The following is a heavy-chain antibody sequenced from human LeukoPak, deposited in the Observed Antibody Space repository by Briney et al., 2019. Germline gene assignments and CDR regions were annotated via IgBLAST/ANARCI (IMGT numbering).Heavy chain of an antibody. D-gene: IGHD1-26*01. CDR2: IRYDESKT. J-gene: IGHJ4*02. V-gene: IGHV3-30*02. Sequence: GGSLRLSCAASGFTFSSYGMHWFRQAPDKGLEWVAFIRYDESKTFYGDSVKGRFTVSRDNSKNTLYLQMNSLRAEDTAVYYCAKSHLPNSYSGTYYCDYWGQGTQVTVSS. CDR3: AKSHLPNSYSGTYYCDY. CDR1: GFTFSSYG.